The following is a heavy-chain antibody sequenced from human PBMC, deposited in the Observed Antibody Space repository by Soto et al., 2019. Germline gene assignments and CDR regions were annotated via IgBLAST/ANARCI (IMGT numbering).Heavy chain of an antibody. J-gene: IGHJ4*02. D-gene: IGHD6-13*01. V-gene: IGHV4-59*08. CDR3: ARHGSSWLQYFDY. CDR2: IYYSGST. Sequence: QVQLQESGPGLVKPSGTLSLTCTVSGGSISSYYWSWIRQPPGKGLEWIGYIYYSGSTNYNPSLKSRVTISVDTSKNQFSLKLSSVTAADTAVYYCARHGSSWLQYFDYWGQGTLVTVSS. CDR1: GGSISSYY.